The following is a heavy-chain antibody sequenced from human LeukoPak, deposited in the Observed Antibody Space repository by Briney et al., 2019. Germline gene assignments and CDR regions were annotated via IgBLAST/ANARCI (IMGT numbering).Heavy chain of an antibody. CDR1: GYSFTSYW. D-gene: IGHD3-22*01. CDR2: IYPGDSDT. Sequence: GESLQISCKGSGYSFTSYWIGWVRQMPGKGLEWMGIIYPGDSDTRYSPSFRGQVTISADKSISTAYLQWSSLKASDTAMYYCARLNYYDSSGYPTRGFDYWGQGTLVTVSS. CDR3: ARLNYYDSSGYPTRGFDY. V-gene: IGHV5-51*01. J-gene: IGHJ4*02.